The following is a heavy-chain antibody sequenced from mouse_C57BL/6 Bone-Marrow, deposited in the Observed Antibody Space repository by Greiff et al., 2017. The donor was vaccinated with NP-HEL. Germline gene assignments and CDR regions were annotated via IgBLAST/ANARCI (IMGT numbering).Heavy chain of an antibody. V-gene: IGHV1-69*01. Sequence: QVHLQQPGAELVMPGASVKLSCKASGYTFTSYWMHWVKQRPGQGLEWIGEIDPSDSYTNYNQKFKGKSTLTVDKSSSTAYMQLSSLTSEDSAVYYCARGDSSGYVDYWGQGTTLTVSS. CDR2: IDPSDSYT. J-gene: IGHJ2*01. D-gene: IGHD3-2*02. CDR1: GYTFTSYW. CDR3: ARGDSSGYVDY.